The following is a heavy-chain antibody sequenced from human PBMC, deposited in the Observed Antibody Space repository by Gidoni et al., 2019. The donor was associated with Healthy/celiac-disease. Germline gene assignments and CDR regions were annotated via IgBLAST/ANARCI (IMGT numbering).Heavy chain of an antibody. Sequence: EVHLVEPGGGLVQPARPLRLSCASSVFTFGDYAMRWVRPAAGKGLDWLGFIRSKAYVGTTESAASVKCICTISRDASKSIAYLQINIWNTDDTAGYYCTRGFYEYCSCWCFDYWCQGTLVTVSS. CDR2: IRSKAYVGTT. J-gene: IGHJ4*02. V-gene: IGHV3-49*04. CDR3: TRGFYEYCSCWCFDY. CDR1: VFTFGDYA. D-gene: IGHD6-19*01.